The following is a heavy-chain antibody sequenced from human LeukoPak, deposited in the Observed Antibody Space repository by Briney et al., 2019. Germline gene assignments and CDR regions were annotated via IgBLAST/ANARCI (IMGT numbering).Heavy chain of an antibody. D-gene: IGHD3-10*01. V-gene: IGHV4-38-2*01. CDR1: GYSISSGYY. CDR2: IYHSGNT. J-gene: IGHJ4*02. Sequence: SETRSLTCAVSGYSISSGYYWGWIRQPPGKGLEWIGSIYHSGNTYYNPSLKSRVTISLHTSKNQFSLKLSSVTAADTAVYYCARGYGSGSYYFDYWGQGTLVTVSS. CDR3: ARGYGSGSYYFDY.